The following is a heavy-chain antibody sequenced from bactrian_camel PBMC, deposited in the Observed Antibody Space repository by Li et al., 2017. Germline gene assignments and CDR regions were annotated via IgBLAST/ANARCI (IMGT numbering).Heavy chain of an antibody. CDR2: IHSDGGNT. J-gene: IGHJ4*01. Sequence: HVQLVESGGGLVQPGGSLRLSCAASGFPFSTYSLTWVRQAAGKGLEWVSSIHSDGGNTYYADSVKGRFTISRDNAKNTLYLQLNSLKTEDTAIYYCATTLWVGSEEYNYWGQGTQVTVS. CDR1: GFPFSTYS. CDR3: ATTLWVGSEEYNY. V-gene: IGHV3-2*01. D-gene: IGHD5*01.